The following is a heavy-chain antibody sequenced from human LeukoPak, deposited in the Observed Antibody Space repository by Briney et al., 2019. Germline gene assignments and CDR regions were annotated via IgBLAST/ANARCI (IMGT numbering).Heavy chain of an antibody. J-gene: IGHJ4*02. CDR3: AKWKWLRLDSANYFDY. CDR1: GFTFSSYA. D-gene: IGHD5-12*01. CDR2: ISGSGGST. Sequence: GGSLRLSCAASGFTFSSYAMSWVRQAPGKGLEWVSAISGSGGSTYYADSVEGRFTISRDNSKNTLYLQMNSLRAEDTAVYYCAKWKWLRLDSANYFDYWGQGTLVTVSS. V-gene: IGHV3-23*01.